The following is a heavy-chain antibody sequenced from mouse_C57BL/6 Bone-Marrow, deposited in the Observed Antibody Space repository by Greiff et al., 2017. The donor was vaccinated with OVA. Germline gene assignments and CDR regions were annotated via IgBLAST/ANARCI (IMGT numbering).Heavy chain of an antibody. Sequence: DVKLVESGGDLVKPGGSLKLSCAASGFTFSSYGMSWVRQTPDKRLEWVATISSGGSYTYYPDSVKGRFTISRDNAKNTLYLQMSSLKSEDTAMYYCASVHYWGQGTTLTVSS. CDR1: GFTFSSYG. V-gene: IGHV5-6*02. CDR3: ASVHY. J-gene: IGHJ2*01. CDR2: ISSGGSYT.